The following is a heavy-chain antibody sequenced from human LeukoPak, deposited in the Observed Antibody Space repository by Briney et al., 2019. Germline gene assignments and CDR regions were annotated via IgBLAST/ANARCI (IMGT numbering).Heavy chain of an antibody. CDR1: GGSISSSSYY. CDR3: ARVSVRNWFDP. J-gene: IGHJ5*02. Sequence: SETLSLTCTVSGGSISSSSYYWGWIRQPPGKGLEWIGSIYYSGSTYYNPSLKSRVTISVDTSKNQFSLKLSSVTAADTAVYYCARVSVRNWFDPWGQGTLVTVSS. D-gene: IGHD3-10*02. V-gene: IGHV4-39*07. CDR2: IYYSGST.